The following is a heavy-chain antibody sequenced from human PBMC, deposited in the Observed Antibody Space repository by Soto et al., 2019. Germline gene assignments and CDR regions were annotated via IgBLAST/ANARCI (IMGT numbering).Heavy chain of an antibody. D-gene: IGHD5-18*01. CDR2: IYYSGNT. Sequence: PSETLSLTCTVSGASVSTGAYYWGWVRQRPGKGLEWIGYIYYSGNTNYSPSLKSRVAISLDTSHNQFSLKLSSVTAADTAVYFCARIPVDTYMTYWFDPWGQGTLVTVSS. V-gene: IGHV4-61*08. CDR3: ARIPVDTYMTYWFDP. CDR1: GASVSTGAYY. J-gene: IGHJ5*01.